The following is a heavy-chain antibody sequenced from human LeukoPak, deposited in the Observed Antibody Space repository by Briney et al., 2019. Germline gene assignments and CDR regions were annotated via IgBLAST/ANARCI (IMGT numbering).Heavy chain of an antibody. Sequence: SQTLSLTCTVSGGSISSGSYYWSWIRQPAGKGLEWIGHMYTSGSTNYNSSLKSRVTISVDTSKNQFSLKLSSVTAADTAVYFCARDFSGLGKFDYWGQGTLVTVSS. CDR1: GGSISSGSYY. V-gene: IGHV4-61*09. CDR3: ARDFSGLGKFDY. CDR2: MYTSGST. J-gene: IGHJ4*02. D-gene: IGHD3-22*01.